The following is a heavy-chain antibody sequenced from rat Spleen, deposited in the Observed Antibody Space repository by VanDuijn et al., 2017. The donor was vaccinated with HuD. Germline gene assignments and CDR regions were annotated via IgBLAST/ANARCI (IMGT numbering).Heavy chain of an antibody. D-gene: IGHD1-1*01. Sequence: EVQLVESGGGLVQPGRSLKLSCAASGFTFSDYGMAWVRQAPKKGLEWVASITPGGSDTYYPDSVKGRFTVSRDNAKSTLYLQMDSLRSEDTATYYCARHPDYSNYFDYWGQGVMVTVSS. J-gene: IGHJ2*01. CDR1: GFTFSDYG. V-gene: IGHV5-29*01. CDR2: ITPGGSDT. CDR3: ARHPDYSNYFDY.